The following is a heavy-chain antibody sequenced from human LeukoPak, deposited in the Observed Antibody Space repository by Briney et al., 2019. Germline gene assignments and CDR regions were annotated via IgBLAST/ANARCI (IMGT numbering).Heavy chain of an antibody. J-gene: IGHJ4*02. CDR2: IYPGDSDT. CDR1: GYTFTNYW. D-gene: IGHD1-26*01. CDR3: ARHIRCRQQLLPGDY. Sequence: KAGESLQISCQGSGYTFTNYWIAWSRQLPGKGLEWMGIIYPGDSDTRYSPSFQGQVTISADKSISTAYLQWSSLKASDTAMYYCARHIRCRQQLLPGDYWGQGTLVTVSS. V-gene: IGHV5-51*01.